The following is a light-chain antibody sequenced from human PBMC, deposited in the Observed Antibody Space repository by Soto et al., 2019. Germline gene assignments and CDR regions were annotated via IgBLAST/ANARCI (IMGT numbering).Light chain of an antibody. CDR3: CSYAGSWV. CDR2: EGS. J-gene: IGLJ3*02. V-gene: IGLV2-23*01. CDR1: SSDVGSYNL. Sequence: QSVLTQSASESGSPGQSITISCTGTSSDVGSYNLVSWYQQHPGKAPKLMIYEGSKRPSGVSNRFSGSKSGNTASLTISGLQAEDEADYYCCSYAGSWVFGGGTKLTVL.